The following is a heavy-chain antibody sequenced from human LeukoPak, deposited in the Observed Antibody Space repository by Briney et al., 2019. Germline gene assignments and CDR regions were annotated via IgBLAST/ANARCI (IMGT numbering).Heavy chain of an antibody. J-gene: IGHJ6*02. CDR2: MNQEGGEK. V-gene: IGHV3-7*01. CDR3: ATYTHWVAGDV. D-gene: IGHD3-16*01. CDR1: GFTFSDSW. Sequence: GGSLRLSCAAAGFTFSDSWMSWVRQAPGKGLEWVANMNQEGGEKGYVDSVKGRFTISRDNARNLLYLQMSSLRAEDTAVYYCATYTHWVAGDVWGQGTTVTVSS.